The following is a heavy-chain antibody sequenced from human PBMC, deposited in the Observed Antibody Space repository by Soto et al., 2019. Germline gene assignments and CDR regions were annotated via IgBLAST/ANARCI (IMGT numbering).Heavy chain of an antibody. CDR2: ISYDGSNK. V-gene: IGHV3-30-3*01. CDR3: ARSSSWRTLRKGPPNYYYYGMDV. CDR1: GFTFSSYA. D-gene: IGHD6-13*01. J-gene: IGHJ6*02. Sequence: PGGSLRLSCAASGFTFSSYAMHWVSQAPGKGLEWVAVISYDGSNKYYADSVKGRFTISRDNSKNTLYLQMNSLRAEDTAVYYCARSSSWRTLRKGPPNYYYYGMDVWGQGTTVTVSS.